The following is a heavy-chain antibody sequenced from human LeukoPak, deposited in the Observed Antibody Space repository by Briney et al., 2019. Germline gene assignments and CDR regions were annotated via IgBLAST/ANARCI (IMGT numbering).Heavy chain of an antibody. CDR3: TRERNNGWDS. CDR1: GFTVSNYW. CDR2: VNSDRRSV. J-gene: IGHJ4*02. V-gene: IGHV3-74*01. Sequence: GGSLRLSCAASGFTVSNYWMHWVRQAPGEGLVRVSRVNSDRRSVAYADSVQGRFTISTDNTKNTVYLQMDSLRAEDTAVYYCTRERNNGWDSWGQGTLVSVSS. D-gene: IGHD6-19*01.